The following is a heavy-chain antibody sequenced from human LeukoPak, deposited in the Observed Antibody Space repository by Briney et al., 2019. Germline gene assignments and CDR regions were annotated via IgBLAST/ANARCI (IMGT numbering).Heavy chain of an antibody. D-gene: IGHD2-15*01. V-gene: IGHV3-23*01. CDR3: AKDLQDIVVVVAAKGDAFVI. J-gene: IGHJ3*02. CDR2: ISGSGGST. Sequence: GGSLRLSCAASGFTFSSYAMSWVRQAPGKGLEWVSAISGSGGSTYYADSVKGRFTISRDNSKNTLYLRMNSLRAEDTAVYYCAKDLQDIVVVVAAKGDAFVIWGQGTMVTVSS. CDR1: GFTFSSYA.